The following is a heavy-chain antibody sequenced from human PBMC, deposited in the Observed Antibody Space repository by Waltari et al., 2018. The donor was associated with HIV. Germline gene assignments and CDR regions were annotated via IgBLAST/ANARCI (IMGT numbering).Heavy chain of an antibody. CDR3: VKAKVVSAYYYSLEY. CDR1: GFTFSSYG. CDR2: ISYDGGTK. J-gene: IGHJ4*02. V-gene: IGHV3-30*18. Sequence: QVHLVESGGGVVQPGRSLRLSCATSGFTFSSYGMHWVRQAPGKGLEWMAGISYDGGTKYYADSVKGRFIISRDNSRNTLYLQLSTLRPEDTALYFCVKAKVVSAYYYSLEYWGQGTLVTVSS. D-gene: IGHD3-22*01.